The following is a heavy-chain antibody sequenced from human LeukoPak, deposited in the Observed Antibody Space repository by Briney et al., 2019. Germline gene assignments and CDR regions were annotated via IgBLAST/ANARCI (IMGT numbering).Heavy chain of an antibody. Sequence: GGSLRLSCAASGFNFNKYDMTWARQAPGKGLEWVSTITGRSDKTYYTDSVKGRFVTSRNNSKDTLYLQMNSLRAEDTALYYCAKGGWLDDLGQGALVTVSS. V-gene: IGHV3-23*01. CDR1: GFNFNKYD. D-gene: IGHD6-19*01. CDR3: AKGGWLDD. CDR2: ITGRSDKT. J-gene: IGHJ4*02.